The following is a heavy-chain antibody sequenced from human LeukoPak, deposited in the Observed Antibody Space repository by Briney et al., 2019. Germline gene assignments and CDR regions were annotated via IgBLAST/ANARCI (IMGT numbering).Heavy chain of an antibody. Sequence: GGSLRLSCAASGFIFSSYFMHWVRQAPGKGLEYVSTISSNVGTTYYANSVKGRFTIFRDNSKNTLYLQMGSLRDEDMAVYYCARLGYCSGGSCYVDYWGQGALVTVSS. CDR3: ARLGYCSGGSCYVDY. D-gene: IGHD2-15*01. CDR2: ISSNVGTT. V-gene: IGHV3-64*01. J-gene: IGHJ4*02. CDR1: GFIFSSYF.